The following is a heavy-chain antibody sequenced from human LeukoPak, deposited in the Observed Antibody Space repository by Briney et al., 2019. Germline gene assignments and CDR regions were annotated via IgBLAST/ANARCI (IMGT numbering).Heavy chain of an antibody. CDR2: TYYRSKWSN. Sequence: SQTLSLTCALSGDSVSNNGAIWTWIRQSPSRGLQWLGRTYYRSKWSNDYAVSVKSRITLNVDTSKNQFSLHLNSVTPEDTAVYYCARSSNLHYFDYWGQGTQVTVSS. CDR1: GDSVSNNGAI. V-gene: IGHV6-1*01. CDR3: ARSSNLHYFDY. J-gene: IGHJ4*02.